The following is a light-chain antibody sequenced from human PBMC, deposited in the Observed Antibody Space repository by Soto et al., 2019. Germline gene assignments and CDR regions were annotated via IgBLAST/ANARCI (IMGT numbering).Light chain of an antibody. J-gene: IGKJ5*01. CDR2: GAS. CDR3: QKYGSSPPIT. CDR1: QSVSSSY. V-gene: IGKV3-20*01. Sequence: IVLTQSPGTLSLSPGERATLSCRASQSVSSSYLAWYHQKPCQAPRLLSYGASSRATGIPDRFSGSGSGTDFTLTISRLETEDFGVYYCQKYGSSPPITFGQGTRLEIK.